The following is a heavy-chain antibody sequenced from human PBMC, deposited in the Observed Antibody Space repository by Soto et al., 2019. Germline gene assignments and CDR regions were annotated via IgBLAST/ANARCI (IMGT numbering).Heavy chain of an antibody. CDR3: AKPPVITASYYYYDMDV. CDR1: GFTFSTYP. J-gene: IGHJ6*02. CDR2: ISGSGIST. D-gene: IGHD4-4*01. V-gene: IGHV3-23*01. Sequence: SGGSLRLSCAASGFTFSTYPTSWVRQAPGKGLEWVSGISGSGISTYYADSVKGRFTISRDNSKNTVFLQMNSLRAEDTAVYYCAKPPVITASYYYYDMDVWGQGTTVTVSS.